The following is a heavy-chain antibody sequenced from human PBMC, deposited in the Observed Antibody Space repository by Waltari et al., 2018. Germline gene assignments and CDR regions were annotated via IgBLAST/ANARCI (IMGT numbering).Heavy chain of an antibody. V-gene: IGHV4-34*01. CDR3: ARGETAMLLHYYYYGMDV. CDR1: GGSFSGFY. J-gene: IGHJ6*02. CDR2: INHSGST. Sequence: QVQLQQWGAGLLKPSETLSLTCAVYGGSFSGFYWSWIRQPPGKGLEWIGEINHSGSTKHNPSLKRRVTISLDTSKNQFSLKLSSVTAADTAVYYCARGETAMLLHYYYYGMDVWGQGTTVTVSS. D-gene: IGHD5-18*01.